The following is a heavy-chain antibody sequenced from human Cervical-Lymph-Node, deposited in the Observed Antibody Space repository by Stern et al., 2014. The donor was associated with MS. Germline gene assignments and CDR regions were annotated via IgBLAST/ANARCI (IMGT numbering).Heavy chain of an antibody. CDR1: GFTFSSFT. Sequence: EVQLGESGGGLVKPGGSLRLSCVVSGFTFSSFTMNWVRQAPGKGLECVTSISSDSTYIYDADSLKGRFTISRDNAKNSLYLQMNSLRAEDTAVYYCARDPGSSSGYWGQGTLVTVSS. J-gene: IGHJ4*02. D-gene: IGHD6-6*01. CDR3: ARDPGSSSGY. V-gene: IGHV3-21*01. CDR2: ISSDSTYI.